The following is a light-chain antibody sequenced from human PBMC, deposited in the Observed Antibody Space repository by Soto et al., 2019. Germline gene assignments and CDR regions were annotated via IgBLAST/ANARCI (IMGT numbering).Light chain of an antibody. CDR1: SSDVGGYNY. CDR2: EVS. Sequence: QSVLTQPASVSGSPGQSITISCTGTSSDVGGYNYVSWYQQRPGKAPKLMIYEVSNRPSGVSSRFSGSKSGNTASLTISGLQAEDEADYYCSSYTSSSTLYVFGTGTKVTVL. CDR3: SSYTSSSTLYV. J-gene: IGLJ1*01. V-gene: IGLV2-14*01.